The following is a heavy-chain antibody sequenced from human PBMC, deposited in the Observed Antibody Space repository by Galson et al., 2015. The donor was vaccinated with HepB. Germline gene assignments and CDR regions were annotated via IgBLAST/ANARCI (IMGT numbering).Heavy chain of an antibody. V-gene: IGHV4-31*03. CDR2: ISYSGNT. CDR1: GGSISSVGFY. D-gene: IGHD6-25*01. CDR3: ARDQREGPLSRFDY. J-gene: IGHJ4*02. Sequence: TLSLTCTVSGGSISSVGFYWTWIRQLPGKGLEWIGYISYSGNTYYTPSLKSRVTMSIDTSENQFSLRLSSVTAADTAVYFCARDQREGPLSRFDYWGQGSLVTVSS.